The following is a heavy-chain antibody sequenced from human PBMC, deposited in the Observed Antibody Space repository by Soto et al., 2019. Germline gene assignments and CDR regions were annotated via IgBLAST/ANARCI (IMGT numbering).Heavy chain of an antibody. Sequence: QLQLQESGPGLVKPSETLSLTCTVSGGSISSSSYYWGWIRQPPGKGLEWIGSIYYSGSTYYNPSLTXXVXMSXDTSKNQFSLKLSSVTAADTAVYYCARQYNDYFDYWGQGTLVTVSS. V-gene: IGHV4-39*01. CDR3: ARQYNDYFDY. D-gene: IGHD1-1*01. J-gene: IGHJ4*02. CDR2: IYYSGST. CDR1: GGSISSSSYY.